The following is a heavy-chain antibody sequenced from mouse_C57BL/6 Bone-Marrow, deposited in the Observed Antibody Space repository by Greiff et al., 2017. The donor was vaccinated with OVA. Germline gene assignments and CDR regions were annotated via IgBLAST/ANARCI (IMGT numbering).Heavy chain of an antibody. CDR2: INYDGSST. Sequence: EVHLVESEGGLVQPGSSMKLSCTASGFTFSDYYMAWVRQVPEKGLEWVANINYDGSSTYYLDSLKSRFIISRDNAKNILYLQMSSLKSEDTATYYCARDRDYDGYLWYFDVWGTGTTVTVSS. CDR1: GFTFSDYY. D-gene: IGHD2-3*01. V-gene: IGHV5-16*01. CDR3: ARDRDYDGYLWYFDV. J-gene: IGHJ1*03.